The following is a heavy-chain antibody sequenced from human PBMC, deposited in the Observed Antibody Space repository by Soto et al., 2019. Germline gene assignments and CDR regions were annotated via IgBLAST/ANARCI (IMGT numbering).Heavy chain of an antibody. Sequence: GERLKIPCKSSGYSFTSYWLGWVRQMPGKGLEWVGITYPGDSQTRYSPSFEGQVTMSGDRSISTAYLQWSSLKASDTAMYYRARASNHFNWFPEAFDIWGQATMVTVSS. CDR3: ARASNHFNWFPEAFDI. CDR1: GYSFTSYW. J-gene: IGHJ3*02. V-gene: IGHV5-51*01. CDR2: TYPGDSQT. D-gene: IGHD3-9*01.